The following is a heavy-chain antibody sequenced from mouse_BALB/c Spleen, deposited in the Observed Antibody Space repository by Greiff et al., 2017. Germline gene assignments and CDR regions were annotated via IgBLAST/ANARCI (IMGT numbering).Heavy chain of an antibody. V-gene: IGHV1S132*01. CDR2: IFPGTGTT. D-gene: IGHD2-14*01. CDR1: GYTFTSYW. CDR3: AREGRYDVNYYAMDY. J-gene: IGHJ4*01. Sequence: QVQLQQSGTVLARPGASVKMSCKASGYTFTSYWMHWVKQRPGQGLGWIGEIFPGTGTTYYNEKFKGKATLTIDTSSSTAYMQLSSLTSEDSAVYFCAREGRYDVNYYAMDYWGQGTSVTVSS.